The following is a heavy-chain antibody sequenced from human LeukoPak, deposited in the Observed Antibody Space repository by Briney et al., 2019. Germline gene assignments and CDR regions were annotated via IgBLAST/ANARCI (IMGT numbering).Heavy chain of an antibody. Sequence: PGESLKISCKGSGYSFSNYWIARVRQMPGQGLEWMGIIYPGDSDTRYSPSFQGQVTISADKSVSTAYLQWSSLKASDTAMYYCASGPSKTRYYLDYWGQGTLVTVSS. CDR3: ASGPSKTRYYLDY. V-gene: IGHV5-51*01. CDR1: GYSFSNYW. CDR2: IYPGDSDT. J-gene: IGHJ4*02. D-gene: IGHD2-2*01.